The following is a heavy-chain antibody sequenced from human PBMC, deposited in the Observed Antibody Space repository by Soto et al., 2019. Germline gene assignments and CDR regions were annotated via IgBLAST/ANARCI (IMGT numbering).Heavy chain of an antibody. CDR2: INPSGDDT. CDR3: ARGYSYDSYYYYGLDV. CDR1: GDIFTSYY. D-gene: IGHD5-18*01. J-gene: IGHJ6*02. Sequence: GASVKVSCKASGDIFTSYYIHWVRQAPGQGLEWMGIINPSGDDTNYAKKFQGRVTMTRDASTSTVYMDLSSLTSEDTATYYCARGYSYDSYYYYGLDVWGQGTTVTVSS. V-gene: IGHV1-46*01.